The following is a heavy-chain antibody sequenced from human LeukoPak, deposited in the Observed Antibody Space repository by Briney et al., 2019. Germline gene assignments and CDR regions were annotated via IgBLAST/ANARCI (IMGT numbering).Heavy chain of an antibody. CDR2: IDWNGDRT. V-gene: IGHV3-20*04. Sequence: GGSLRLSCAASGFTFDDYGMTWVRQAPGKGLEWVSGIDWNGDRTGYADSVRGRFAITRDNAKNSLYLQMNSLRAEDTALYYCARSAYYGSGGYSDYWGQGTLVTVSS. CDR3: ARSAYYGSGGYSDY. CDR1: GFTFDDYG. J-gene: IGHJ4*02. D-gene: IGHD3-10*01.